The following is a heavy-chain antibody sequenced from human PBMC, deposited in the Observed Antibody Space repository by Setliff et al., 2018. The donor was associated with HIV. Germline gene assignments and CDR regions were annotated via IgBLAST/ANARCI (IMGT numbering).Heavy chain of an antibody. Sequence: ASVKVSCKASGYTFTGYYMHWVRQAPGQGLEWMGWINPNSGGTTYAQKFQGRVTMTRDTSISTAYMEVSRLRSDDTAVYYCARVPYLEQLTYYYYYGMDVWGQGTTVTSP. D-gene: IGHD6-13*01. CDR1: GYTFTGYY. CDR3: ARVPYLEQLTYYYYYGMDV. J-gene: IGHJ6*02. CDR2: INPNSGGT. V-gene: IGHV1-2*02.